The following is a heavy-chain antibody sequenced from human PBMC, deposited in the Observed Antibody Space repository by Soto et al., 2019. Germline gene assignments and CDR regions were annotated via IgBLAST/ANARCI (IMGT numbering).Heavy chain of an antibody. CDR2: IIPIFGTA. V-gene: IGHV1-69*13. CDR1: GGTFSSYA. J-gene: IGHJ4*02. CDR3: ARVPDDFGNYFDY. Sequence: SVKVSCKASGGTFSSYAISWVRQAPGQGLEWMGGIIPIFGTANYAQKFQGRVTITADESTSTAYMELSSLRSEDTAVYYCARVPDDFGNYFDYWGQGTLVTVSS. D-gene: IGHD3-10*01.